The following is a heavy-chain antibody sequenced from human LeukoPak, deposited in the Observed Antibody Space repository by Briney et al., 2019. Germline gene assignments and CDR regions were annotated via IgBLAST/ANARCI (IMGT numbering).Heavy chain of an antibody. J-gene: IGHJ4*02. D-gene: IGHD6-13*01. CDR2: ISSSSSYI. CDR3: ARGDGIAAAGTSFDY. CDR1: GFTFSSYS. V-gene: IGHV3-21*01. Sequence: GGSLRLSCAASGFTFSSYSMSWVRQAPGKGLEWVSSISSSSSYIYYADSVKGRFTISRDNAKNSLYLQMNSLRAEDTAVYYCARGDGIAAAGTSFDYWGQGTLVTVSS.